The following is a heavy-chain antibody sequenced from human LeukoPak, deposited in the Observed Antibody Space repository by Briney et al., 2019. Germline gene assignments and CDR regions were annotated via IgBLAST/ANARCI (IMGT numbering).Heavy chain of an antibody. CDR2: MSYDGRYT. CDR1: GFTFDFYA. J-gene: IGHJ4*01. CDR3: ARSELYYGSESYYHLDY. Sequence: PGGSLRLSCTTSGFTFDFYAMHWVRQAPGKGLEWVAVMSYDGRYTYYADSAKGRFTISRDNSKRTLYLEMSSLRPEDTALYYCARSELYYGSESYYHLDYWGHGTLVTVSS. V-gene: IGHV3-30*03. D-gene: IGHD3-10*01.